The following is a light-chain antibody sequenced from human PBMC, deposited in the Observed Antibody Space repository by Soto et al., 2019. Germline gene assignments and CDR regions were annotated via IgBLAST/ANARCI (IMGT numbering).Light chain of an antibody. CDR2: AAS. Sequence: DVEMTLSKTSLSTSVGEIVTITCRASQGISNYLAWYQQKPGKVPKVLIYAASALQSGVPSRFSGSGSGTDFTLTISGLQPEDVATYYCQKYNSAPLTFGGGAKADIK. V-gene: IGKV1-27*01. J-gene: IGKJ4*01. CDR1: QGISNY. CDR3: QKYNSAPLT.